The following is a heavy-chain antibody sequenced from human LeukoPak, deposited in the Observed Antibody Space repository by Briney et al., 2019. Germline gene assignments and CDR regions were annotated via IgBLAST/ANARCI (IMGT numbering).Heavy chain of an antibody. V-gene: IGHV1-69*05. CDR3: AREPYSSSSDRHGRTFDY. J-gene: IGHJ4*02. CDR1: GGTFSSYA. CDR2: IIPIFGTA. D-gene: IGHD6-6*01. Sequence: GASVKVSCKASGGTFSSYAISWVRQAPGQGLEWMGGIIPIFGTANYAQKFQGRVTITTDESTSTAYMELSSLTSDDTAVYYCAREPYSSSSDRHGRTFDYWGQGTLVTVSS.